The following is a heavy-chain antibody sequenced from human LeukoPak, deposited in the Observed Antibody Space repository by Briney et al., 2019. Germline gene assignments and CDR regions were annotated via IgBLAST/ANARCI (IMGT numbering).Heavy chain of an antibody. CDR3: ARDRSRYSDAKDAFDL. V-gene: IGHV1-2*02. CDR1: GYTFTGYY. CDR2: INPDSGGT. J-gene: IGHJ3*01. Sequence: ASVKVSCKASGYTFTGYYMHWLRQAPGQGLEWMGWINPDSGGTVYAQKYKGRITMTRDTSISTVYMELSRLRPDDTAIYYCARDRSRYSDAKDAFDLWGQGTMVTVSS. D-gene: IGHD5-18*01.